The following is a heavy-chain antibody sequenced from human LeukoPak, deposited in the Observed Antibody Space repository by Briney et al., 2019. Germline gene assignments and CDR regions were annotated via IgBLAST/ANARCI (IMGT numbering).Heavy chain of an antibody. CDR2: MYSSGST. Sequence: NPSETLSLTCTVSGGSISITSYYWGWIRQPPGKGLEWIGSMYSSGSTYYNPSLKSRVTISVDTSKNQFSLKLSSVTAADTAVYYCAARYYYGSHALDVWGQGTMVIVSS. CDR3: AARYYYGSHALDV. V-gene: IGHV4-39*07. J-gene: IGHJ3*01. CDR1: GGSISITSYY. D-gene: IGHD3-10*01.